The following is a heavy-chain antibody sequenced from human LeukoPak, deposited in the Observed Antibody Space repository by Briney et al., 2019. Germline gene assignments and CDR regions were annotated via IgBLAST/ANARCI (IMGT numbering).Heavy chain of an antibody. D-gene: IGHD4-17*01. CDR2: IWYDGSNK. V-gene: IGHV3-30*02. Sequence: GGSLSLPCAASGFTFSSYGMHWVRQAPGKGLEWVAVIWYDGSNKYYADSVKGRFTISRDNSKNTLYLQMNSLRAEDTAVYYCAKDSSDYRSWFDPWGQGTLVTVSS. CDR1: GFTFSSYG. CDR3: AKDSSDYRSWFDP. J-gene: IGHJ5*02.